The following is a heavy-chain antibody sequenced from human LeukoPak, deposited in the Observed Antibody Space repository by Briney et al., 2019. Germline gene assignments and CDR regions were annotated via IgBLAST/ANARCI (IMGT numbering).Heavy chain of an antibody. J-gene: IGHJ4*02. CDR3: ARVRYCSSTSCYLGVFDY. Sequence: GGSLRLSCAASGFTFSDYYMSGIPQAPGKGLEWGSYISSSGSTIYYADSVRGRFTISRDNAKNSLYLQMNSLRAEDTAVYYCARVRYCSSTSCYLGVFDYWGQGTLVAVSS. CDR2: ISSSGSTI. D-gene: IGHD2-2*01. CDR1: GFTFSDYY. V-gene: IGHV3-11*04.